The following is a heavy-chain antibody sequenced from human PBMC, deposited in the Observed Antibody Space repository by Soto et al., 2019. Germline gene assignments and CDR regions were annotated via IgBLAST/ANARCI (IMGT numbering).Heavy chain of an antibody. Sequence: QVQLQQWGAGLLKPSETLSLTCAVYGGSFSDDSWSWIRQPPGKGLEWIGEINHSGSTNYNPSLNGRVTISVDTSKKQFSLSLDSVTAADTDMYYCGRRPKAMVVPNFWGQGTLVTVSS. V-gene: IGHV4-34*01. CDR3: GRRPKAMVVPNF. D-gene: IGHD2-21*01. CDR1: GGSFSDDS. J-gene: IGHJ4*02. CDR2: INHSGST.